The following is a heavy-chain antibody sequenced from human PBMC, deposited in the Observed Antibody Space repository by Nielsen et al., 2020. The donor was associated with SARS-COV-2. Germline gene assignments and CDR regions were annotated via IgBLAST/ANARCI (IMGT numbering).Heavy chain of an antibody. V-gene: IGHV4-38-2*02. J-gene: IGHJ6*03. D-gene: IGHD5-18*01. CDR3: ASRAEGLELWRRYFYYMDV. CDR1: GYSISSGYY. Sequence: SETLSLTCTVSGYSISSGYYWGWIRQPPGKGLEWIGSIYHSGSTYYNPSLRSRVTISIDTSKNQFSLNLSSVTAADMAVYYCASRAEGLELWRRYFYYMDVWGKGTTVTVSS. CDR2: IYHSGST.